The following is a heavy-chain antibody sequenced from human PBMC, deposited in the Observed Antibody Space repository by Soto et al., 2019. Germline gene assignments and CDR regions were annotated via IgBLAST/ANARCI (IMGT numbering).Heavy chain of an antibody. Sequence: ASVKVSCKAAGYTFTSYARHWVRQAPGQRLEWMGIISPSGDSTSYAQKFQGRVTMTRDTSTSTVYMELSSLRSEDTAVYYCARPAYDSSGSFDYWGQGTLVTVSS. V-gene: IGHV1-46*03. CDR1: GYTFTSYA. CDR3: ARPAYDSSGSFDY. D-gene: IGHD3-22*01. J-gene: IGHJ4*02. CDR2: ISPSGDST.